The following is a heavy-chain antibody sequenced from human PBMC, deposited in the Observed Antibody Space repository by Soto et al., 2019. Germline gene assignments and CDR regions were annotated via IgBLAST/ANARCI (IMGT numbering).Heavy chain of an antibody. V-gene: IGHV1-2*02. CDR1: GYTFTDYY. J-gene: IGHJ4*02. CDR3: ARVGRSGWYTPFDY. CDR2: INPNSGGT. D-gene: IGHD6-19*01. Sequence: ASVKVSCKASGYTFTDYYIDWVRQAPGQGLEWMGWINPNSGGTNYAQKFQGRVTLTGDPSISTAYMELSSLTSDDTAVYYCARVGRSGWYTPFDYWGQGIPVTVS.